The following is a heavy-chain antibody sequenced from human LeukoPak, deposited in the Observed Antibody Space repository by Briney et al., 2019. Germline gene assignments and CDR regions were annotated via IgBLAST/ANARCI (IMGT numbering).Heavy chain of an antibody. Sequence: PSETLSLTCTVSGGSISSSSYYWGWIRQPPGKGLEWIGSIYYSGSTYYNPSLKSRVTISVDTSKNQFSLKLSSVTAADTAVYYCASPMVRGVIIERCFYYWGQGTLVTVSS. CDR1: GGSISSSSYY. V-gene: IGHV4-39*01. CDR2: IYYSGST. J-gene: IGHJ4*02. CDR3: ASPMVRGVIIERCFYY. D-gene: IGHD3-10*01.